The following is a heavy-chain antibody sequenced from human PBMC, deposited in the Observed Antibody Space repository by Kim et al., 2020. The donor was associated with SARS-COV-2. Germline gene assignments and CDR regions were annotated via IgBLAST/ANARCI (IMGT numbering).Heavy chain of an antibody. Sequence: VKGRFTISRDNSKNTLYLQMNSLRAEDTAVYYCAKVVWRMTTVNGGAFDIWGQGTMVTVSS. CDR3: AKVVWRMTTVNGGAFDI. D-gene: IGHD4-17*01. V-gene: IGHV3-23*01. J-gene: IGHJ3*02.